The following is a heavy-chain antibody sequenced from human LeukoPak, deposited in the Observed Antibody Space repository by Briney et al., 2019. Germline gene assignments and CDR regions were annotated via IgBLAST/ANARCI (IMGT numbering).Heavy chain of an antibody. Sequence: GESLKISCKGSGYSFTSYWIGWVRQMPGKGLEWMGIIYPGDSDTRYSPSFQGQVTISADKSISTAYLQWSSLKASDTAMYYCARLESIAARQGYYYYMDVWGKGTTVTVSS. V-gene: IGHV5-51*01. J-gene: IGHJ6*03. CDR1: GYSFTSYW. CDR2: IYPGDSDT. CDR3: ARLESIAARQGYYYYMDV. D-gene: IGHD6-6*01.